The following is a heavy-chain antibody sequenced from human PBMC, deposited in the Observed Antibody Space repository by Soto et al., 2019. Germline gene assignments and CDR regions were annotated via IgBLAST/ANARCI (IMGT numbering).Heavy chain of an antibody. CDR1: GGTFSSYA. V-gene: IGHV1-69*01. J-gene: IGHJ6*02. Sequence: QVQLVQSGAEVKKPGSSVKVSCKASGGTFSSYAISWVRQAPGQGLEWMGGIIPIFGTANYAQKFQGRVTITADESTSTAYMELSSLRAEDKAVYYCARIGIAARPHYYYYDGMEVWGQGTTVTVSS. CDR2: IIPIFGTA. D-gene: IGHD6-6*01. CDR3: ARIGIAARPHYYYYDGMEV.